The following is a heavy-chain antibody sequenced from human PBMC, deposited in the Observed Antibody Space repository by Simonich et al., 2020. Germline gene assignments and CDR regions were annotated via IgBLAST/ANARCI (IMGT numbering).Heavy chain of an antibody. D-gene: IGHD2-15*01. J-gene: IGHJ4*02. CDR3: ARDRYCSGGSCYYFDY. CDR2: IWNEGSNK. V-gene: IGHV3-33*01. CDR1: GFTFSSYG. Sequence: QVQLVESGGGVVQPGRSLRLSCAASGFTFSSYGMHWVRQAPGKGLEWVAVIWNEGSNKYYADSVKGRFTISRDNSKNTLYLQMNSLRAEDTAVYYCARDRYCSGGSCYYFDYWGQGTLVTVSS.